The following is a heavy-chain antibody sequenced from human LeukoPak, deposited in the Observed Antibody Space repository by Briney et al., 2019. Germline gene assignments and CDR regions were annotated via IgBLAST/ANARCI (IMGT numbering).Heavy chain of an antibody. J-gene: IGHJ5*02. Sequence: GGSLRLSCAASGFTFSSYAMHWVRQAPGKGLEWVAVISYDGSNKYYADSVKGRFTISRDNSKNTLYLQMNSLRAEDTAVYYCTSHAAFDPWGQGTLVTVSS. CDR1: GFTFSSYA. CDR3: TSHAAFDP. V-gene: IGHV3-30-3*01. CDR2: ISYDGSNK.